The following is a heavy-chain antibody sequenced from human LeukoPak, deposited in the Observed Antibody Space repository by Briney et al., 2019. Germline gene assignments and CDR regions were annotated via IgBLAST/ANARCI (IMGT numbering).Heavy chain of an antibody. CDR1: GGSISSYY. J-gene: IGHJ4*02. V-gene: IGHV4-4*07. CDR2: IYNSGST. CDR3: ARAIWYGSGTTAFDY. D-gene: IGHD3-10*01. Sequence: SETLSLTCTVSGGSISSYYWSWIRQPAGKGLEWIGRIYNSGSTNYNTNYSPSLTSRVTMSVDTSKNQFSLKLNSVSAADTAVYFCARAIWYGSGTTAFDYWGRGTLVTVSP.